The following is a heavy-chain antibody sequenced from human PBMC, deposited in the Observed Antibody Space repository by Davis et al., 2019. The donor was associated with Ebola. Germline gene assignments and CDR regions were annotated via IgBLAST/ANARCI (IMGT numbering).Heavy chain of an antibody. Sequence: GESLKISCAASGFTFSSYWMHWVRQAPGQGPVWVSRIENDGSTTTYADSVKGRFTVSRDNAKNTLYLQMNSLRAEDTAVYYCAKDHSFVRGYWFDPWGQGTLVTVSS. J-gene: IGHJ5*02. CDR2: IENDGSTT. V-gene: IGHV3-74*01. CDR3: AKDHSFVRGYWFDP. D-gene: IGHD5-18*01. CDR1: GFTFSSYW.